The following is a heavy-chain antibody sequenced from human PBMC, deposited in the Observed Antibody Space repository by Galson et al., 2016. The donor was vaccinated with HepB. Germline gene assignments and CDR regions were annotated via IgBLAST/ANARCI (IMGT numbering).Heavy chain of an antibody. J-gene: IGHJ4*02. D-gene: IGHD3-10*01. V-gene: IGHV4-59*08. CDR2: ICYGGTT. CDR3: GGGRGVIDY. Sequence: ETLSLTCTISGGSISSKCWNWIRQPPGKGLEWIGYICYGGTTNYNPPLKSRVTLSLDTSKKQLSLNLTSVNAAETAVYYCGGGRGVIDYWGQGTVVIVSS. CDR1: GGSISSKC.